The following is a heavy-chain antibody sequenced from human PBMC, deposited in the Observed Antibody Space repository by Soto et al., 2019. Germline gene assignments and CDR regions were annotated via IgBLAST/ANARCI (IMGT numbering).Heavy chain of an antibody. Sequence: EVQLVESGGGLVKPGGSLRLSCAASGFTFSSYSMNWVRQAPGKGLEWVSSISSSSSYIYYADSVKGRFTISRDNAKNSLYLQMNSLRAEDTAAYYCAGVSSGWNYFDYWGQGTLVTVSS. CDR3: AGVSSGWNYFDY. D-gene: IGHD6-19*01. CDR2: ISSSSSYI. CDR1: GFTFSSYS. J-gene: IGHJ4*02. V-gene: IGHV3-21*01.